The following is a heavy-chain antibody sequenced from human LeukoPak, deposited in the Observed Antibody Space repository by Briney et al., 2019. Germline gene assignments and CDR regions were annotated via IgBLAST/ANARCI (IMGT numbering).Heavy chain of an antibody. CDR3: ARHDYYGSLNWFDP. J-gene: IGHJ5*02. Sequence: SETLSLTCIVSGVSLNRPNYYWGWIRQPPGKGLEWIGTIYYTGTTYYNPSLKSRLTISVDTSKNQFSLKLTSVTAADTAVYYCARHDYYGSLNWFDPWGQGTLITVSS. V-gene: IGHV4-39*01. CDR1: GVSLNRPNYY. D-gene: IGHD3-10*01. CDR2: IYYTGTT.